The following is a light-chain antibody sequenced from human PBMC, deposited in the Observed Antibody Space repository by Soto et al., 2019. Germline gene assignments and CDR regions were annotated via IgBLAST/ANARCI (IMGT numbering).Light chain of an antibody. CDR2: GAS. CDR3: QQYNNWPPIT. V-gene: IGKV3-15*01. J-gene: IGKJ5*01. CDR1: QSVSSN. Sequence: ERVMTQPPDTLSASPGERVSLSCRASQSVSSNLVWYQHRPGQAPRLLIYGASTRATGIPARFSGSGSGTEFTLTISSLQSEDFAVYYWQQYNNWPPITFGQGTRLENK.